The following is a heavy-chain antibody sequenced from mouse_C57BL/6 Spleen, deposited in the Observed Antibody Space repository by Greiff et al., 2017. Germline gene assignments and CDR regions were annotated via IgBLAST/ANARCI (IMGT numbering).Heavy chain of an antibody. V-gene: IGHV1-82*01. CDR3: ARSEYYSSSGYYCDN. Sequence: QVQLQQSGPELVKPGASVKISCKASGYAFSSSWMNWVKQRPGKGLEWIGRIYPGDGDTNYNGKFKGKATLTADKSSSTAYMQLSSLTSEDSAVYFCARSEYYSSSGYYCDNWGQGTTLTVSS. CDR2: IYPGDGDT. D-gene: IGHD1-1*01. CDR1: GYAFSSSW. J-gene: IGHJ2*01.